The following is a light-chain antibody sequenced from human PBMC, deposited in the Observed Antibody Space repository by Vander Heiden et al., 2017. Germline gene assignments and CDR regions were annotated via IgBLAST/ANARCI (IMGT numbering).Light chain of an antibody. J-gene: IGLJ3*02. V-gene: IGLV1-44*01. CDR3: AAWDDSLNGVM. CDR1: NSNIGSNA. CDR2: STN. Sequence: SVLTQPPSASGPPGQRVTISCSGSNSNIGSNAVNWYHQFPGTAPKLLIYSTNQRPSGVPDRFSGSKSGTSASLAISGLRSEDEADYYCAAWDDSLNGVMFGGGAKLTVL.